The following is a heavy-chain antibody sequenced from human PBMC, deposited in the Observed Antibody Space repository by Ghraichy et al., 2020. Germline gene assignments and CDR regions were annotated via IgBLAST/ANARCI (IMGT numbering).Heavy chain of an antibody. CDR2: IYWNGDK. CDR1: GFSLTTSGVG. Sequence: SGPTLVKPTQTLTLTCTFSGFSLTTSGVGVGWIRQPPGKALEWLAIIYWNGDKRYSPSLKSRLTIIKDTSKNQVVLTMTSMDPVDTATYYCAHGSAAGTSRALEIWGQGTMVTVSS. D-gene: IGHD6-13*01. CDR3: AHGSAAGTSRALEI. V-gene: IGHV2-5*01. J-gene: IGHJ3*02.